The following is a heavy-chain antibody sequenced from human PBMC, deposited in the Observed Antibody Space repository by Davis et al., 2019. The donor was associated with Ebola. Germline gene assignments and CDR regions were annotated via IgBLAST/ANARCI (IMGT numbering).Heavy chain of an antibody. Sequence: SETLSLTCAVYGGSFTDYFWSWIRQPPGKGLEWIGETSHHPDYTNYSPSFGGRVTISVDSSKNQFSLKIHSVTAADTAVYYCASRSWYGPRFDYWGQGTLVTVSS. CDR3: ASRSWYGPRFDY. D-gene: IGHD6-13*01. J-gene: IGHJ4*02. V-gene: IGHV4-34*01. CDR2: TSHHPDYT. CDR1: GGSFTDYF.